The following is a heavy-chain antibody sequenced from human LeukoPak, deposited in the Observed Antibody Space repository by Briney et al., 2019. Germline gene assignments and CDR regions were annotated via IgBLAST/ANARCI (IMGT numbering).Heavy chain of an antibody. V-gene: IGHV3-64*02. D-gene: IGHD3-22*01. CDR1: GPSLSNYG. CDR3: ARFVSSGPL. Sequence: PGRSLRLSCAASGPSLSNYGIHWVRQAPGKGLECVSAISSNGRSTYYADSVKGRFIISRDNSNNTLYLQMGSLKPEDMAVYYCARFVSSGPLWGQGTMVTVSS. J-gene: IGHJ3*01. CDR2: ISSNGRST.